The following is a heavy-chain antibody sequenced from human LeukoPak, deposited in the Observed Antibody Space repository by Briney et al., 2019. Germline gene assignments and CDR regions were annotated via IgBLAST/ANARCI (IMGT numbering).Heavy chain of an antibody. CDR2: IRYDGSNK. V-gene: IGHV3-30*02. CDR3: AKGTVLKGTGDY. D-gene: IGHD1-1*01. CDR1: GFTFSSYG. Sequence: QPGGSLRLSCAASGFTFSSYGMCWVRQAPGKGLEWVAFIRYDGSNKYNADSVKSRFTTSRDNSKNTLYLQMNSLRAEGRAVYYCAKGTVLKGTGDYWGQGTLVTVSS. J-gene: IGHJ4*02.